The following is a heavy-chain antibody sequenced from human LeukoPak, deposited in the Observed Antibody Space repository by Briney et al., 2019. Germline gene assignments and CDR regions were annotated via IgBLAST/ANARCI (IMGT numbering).Heavy chain of an antibody. CDR3: AKGTGGYYGPFDS. J-gene: IGHJ4*02. V-gene: IGHV3-9*01. Sequence: PGRSLRLSCAASGFTFDGFALFWVWQAPGKGLEYVSGINWNSGSIDYADSVKGRFTTSRDNAKSSLYLQMNSLRVEDTAVYYCAKGTGGYYGPFDSWGQGTLVTVSS. CDR2: INWNSGSI. D-gene: IGHD3-22*01. CDR1: GFTFDGFA.